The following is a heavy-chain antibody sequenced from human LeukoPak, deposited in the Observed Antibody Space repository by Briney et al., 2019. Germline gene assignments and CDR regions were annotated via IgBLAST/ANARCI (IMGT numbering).Heavy chain of an antibody. Sequence: SETLSLTCTVSGYSISSGYYWGWIRQPPGKGLEWIGSIYHSGSTYYNPSLKSRVTISVDTSKNQFSLKLSSVTAADTAVYYCATRRGYYYDSSGSEYWGQGTLVTVSS. D-gene: IGHD3-22*01. CDR2: IYHSGST. CDR3: ATRRGYYYDSSGSEY. J-gene: IGHJ4*02. V-gene: IGHV4-38-2*02. CDR1: GYSISSGYY.